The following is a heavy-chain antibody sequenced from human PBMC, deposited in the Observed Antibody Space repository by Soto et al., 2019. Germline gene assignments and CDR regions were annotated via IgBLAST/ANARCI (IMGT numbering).Heavy chain of an antibody. J-gene: IGHJ6*03. CDR3: ARDFKESQYYYHYMDV. CDR1: GFTFSSYS. D-gene: IGHD3-10*01. Sequence: EVQLVESGGGLVKPGGSLRLSCVVSGFTFSSYSMNWVRQAPGKGLEWVSSISSGSNYTYYADSVKGRFTISRDNAKHSVYLQLNSLRAEDTALYYCARDFKESQYYYHYMDVWGKGTTVTVSS. CDR2: ISSGSNYT. V-gene: IGHV3-21*06.